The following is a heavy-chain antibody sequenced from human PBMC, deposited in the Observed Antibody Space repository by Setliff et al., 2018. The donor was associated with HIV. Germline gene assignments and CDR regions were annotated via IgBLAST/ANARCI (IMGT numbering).Heavy chain of an antibody. CDR3: ARGVKKSSWYVYFDY. Sequence: GASVKVSCKASGNTFSSYGITWVRQAPGQGLEWMGGTTPLLGTTNYVQKFQGRVTITTDEPTNTAYMELSSLRSEDTAVYYCARGVKKSSWYVYFDYWGQGTLVTVSS. CDR1: GNTFSSYG. CDR2: TTPLLGTT. V-gene: IGHV1-69*05. D-gene: IGHD6-13*01. J-gene: IGHJ4*02.